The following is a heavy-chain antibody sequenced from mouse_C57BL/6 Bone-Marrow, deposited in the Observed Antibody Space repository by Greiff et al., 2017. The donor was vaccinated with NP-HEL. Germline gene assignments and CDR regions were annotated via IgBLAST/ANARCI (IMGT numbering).Heavy chain of an antibody. CDR1: GYTFTSYW. Sequence: QVQLQQPGAELVKPGASVKLSCKASGYTFTSYWMHWVKQRPGQGLEWIGMIHPNSGSTNYNEKFKSKATLTVDKSSSTAYMQLSSLTSEDSAVYYCARRVSYYGAWFAYWGQGTLVTVSA. CDR2: IHPNSGST. CDR3: ARRVSYYGAWFAY. D-gene: IGHD1-1*01. V-gene: IGHV1-64*01. J-gene: IGHJ3*01.